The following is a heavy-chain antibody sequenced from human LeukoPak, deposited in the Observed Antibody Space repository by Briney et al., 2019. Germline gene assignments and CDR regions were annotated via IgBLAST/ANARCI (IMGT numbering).Heavy chain of an antibody. CDR3: ARDLSGRYAFDI. Sequence: PGGSLRLSCAASGFTFSSYSMIWVRQAPGKGLEWVSYISSSSTIYYADSVEGRFTISRDNAKNSLYLQMNSLRDEDTAVYYCARDLSGRYAFDIWGQGTMVTVSS. CDR1: GFTFSSYS. CDR2: ISSSSTI. J-gene: IGHJ3*02. D-gene: IGHD3-10*01. V-gene: IGHV3-48*02.